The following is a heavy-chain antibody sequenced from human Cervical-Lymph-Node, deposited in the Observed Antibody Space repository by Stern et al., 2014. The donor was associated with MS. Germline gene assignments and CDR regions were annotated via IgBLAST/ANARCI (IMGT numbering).Heavy chain of an antibody. Sequence: VQLVQSGAEVKKPGSSVKVSCKASGGTFSSYAISWVRQAPGEGLEWMGRTIPKFGITNYAQKFQGRLTITADNSTSTTYLELSSLRFDDTAVYYCAREWELWGQGTLATVSS. D-gene: IGHD1-26*01. V-gene: IGHV1-69*04. CDR3: AREWEL. CDR1: GGTFSSYA. J-gene: IGHJ4*02. CDR2: TIPKFGIT.